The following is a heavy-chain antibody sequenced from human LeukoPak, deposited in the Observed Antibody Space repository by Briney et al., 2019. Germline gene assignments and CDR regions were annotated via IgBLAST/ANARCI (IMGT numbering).Heavy chain of an antibody. V-gene: IGHV3-21*01. J-gene: IGHJ4*02. CDR1: RFTFITFN. Sequence: GGALILSRVSSRFTFITFNMNWVGQAPGKGVAGVSSLTSGGYYIYYADSEKGRFTTSRDNAKNSLSLQLYSLRVKDTAVYYCARGHYDVLAASYKWTPDYWGQGTLVTVSS. CDR2: LTSGGYYI. D-gene: IGHD3-9*01. CDR3: ARGHYDVLAASYKWTPDY.